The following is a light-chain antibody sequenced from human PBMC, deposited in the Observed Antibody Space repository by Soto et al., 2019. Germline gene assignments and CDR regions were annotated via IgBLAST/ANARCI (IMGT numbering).Light chain of an antibody. Sequence: DIQMTQSPSTLSASVGDRVTNTCRASQSISSWLAWYQQKPGKAPKLLIYDASSLESGVPSRFSGSGSGTEFTLTISSLQPDDFATYYCQQYNSYRTFGQGTKVDI. CDR1: QSISSW. J-gene: IGKJ1*01. CDR3: QQYNSYRT. V-gene: IGKV1-5*01. CDR2: DAS.